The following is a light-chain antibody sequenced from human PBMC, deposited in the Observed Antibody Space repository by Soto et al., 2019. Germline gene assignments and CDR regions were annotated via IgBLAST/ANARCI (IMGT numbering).Light chain of an antibody. CDR3: QQYNSYS. J-gene: IGKJ1*01. Sequence: DIQMTQSPSTLSASVGDRVTITCRASQSISSWLAWYQQKPGKAPKLLIYDASSLESGVPSRFSGRGSGTEFTLTISSLQPDDFATYYCQQYNSYSFGQGTQVEIK. V-gene: IGKV1-5*01. CDR1: QSISSW. CDR2: DAS.